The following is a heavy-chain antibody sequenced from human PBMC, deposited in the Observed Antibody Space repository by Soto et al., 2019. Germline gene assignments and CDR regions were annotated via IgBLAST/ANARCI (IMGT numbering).Heavy chain of an antibody. CDR1: GFTFSSYS. V-gene: IGHV3-21*01. Sequence: EVQLVESGGGLVKPGGSLRLSCAASGFTFSSYSMNWVRQAPGKGLEWVSSISSSSSYIYYADSVKGRFTISRDNAKNSLYLQMNSLRAEDTAVYYCARDRALDYSNPQDDYWGQGTLVTVSS. CDR3: ARDRALDYSNPQDDY. CDR2: ISSSSSYI. J-gene: IGHJ4*02. D-gene: IGHD4-4*01.